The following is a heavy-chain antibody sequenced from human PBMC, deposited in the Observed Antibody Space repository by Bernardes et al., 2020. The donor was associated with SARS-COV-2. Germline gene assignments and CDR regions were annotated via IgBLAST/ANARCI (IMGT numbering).Heavy chain of an antibody. CDR1: GGSINAYY. Sequence: SETLSLTCSVSGGSINAYYWTLIRQSPGKGLEWIGDIFYTGTTNYNPSLESRVTISFDTTKRQFTLNLYSVTAADTAEYYCAGRKSGSYSQIDYWGQGTRVTASS. CDR2: IFYTGTT. J-gene: IGHJ4*02. D-gene: IGHD1-26*01. V-gene: IGHV4-59*01. CDR3: AGRKSGSYSQIDY.